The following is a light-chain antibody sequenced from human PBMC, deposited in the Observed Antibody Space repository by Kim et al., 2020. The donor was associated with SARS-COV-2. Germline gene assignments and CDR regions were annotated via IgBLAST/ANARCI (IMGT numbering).Light chain of an antibody. CDR3: SSYTSSSTGV. CDR1: SSDVGGYNY. Sequence: QSALTQPASVSGSPGQSITISCTGTSSDVGGYNYVSWYQQHPGTAPKLMIYDVSNRPSGVSNRFSGSKSGNTASLTISGLQAEDEADYYCSSYTSSSTGVFGGGTQLTVL. V-gene: IGLV2-14*03. CDR2: DVS. J-gene: IGLJ2*01.